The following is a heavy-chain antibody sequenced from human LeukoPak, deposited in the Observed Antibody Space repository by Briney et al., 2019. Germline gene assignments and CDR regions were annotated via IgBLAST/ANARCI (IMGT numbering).Heavy chain of an antibody. CDR3: ANYYDSSGYYDAFDI. Sequence: SETLSLTCTVSGGSISGHYWSWIRQPPGKGLEWIGEINHSGSTNYNPSLKSRVTISVDTSKNQFSLKLSSVTAADTAVYYCANYYDSSGYYDAFDIWGQGTMVTVSS. J-gene: IGHJ3*02. D-gene: IGHD3-22*01. CDR2: INHSGST. CDR1: GGSISGHY. V-gene: IGHV4-34*01.